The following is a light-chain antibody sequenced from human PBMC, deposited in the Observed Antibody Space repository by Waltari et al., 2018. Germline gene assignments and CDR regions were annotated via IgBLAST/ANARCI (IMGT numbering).Light chain of an antibody. V-gene: IGKV3-20*01. J-gene: IGKJ1*01. CDR3: QHYVRLPAT. CDR2: GAS. CDR1: RSVGRS. Sequence: EIVLTQSPGTLSLSPGERATLSCRASRSVGRSLAWYQQIPGQAPRLLIYGASSRATGIPDRFSGSGSGTDFSLTISRLEPGDFAVYFCQHYVRLPATFGQGTKVAI.